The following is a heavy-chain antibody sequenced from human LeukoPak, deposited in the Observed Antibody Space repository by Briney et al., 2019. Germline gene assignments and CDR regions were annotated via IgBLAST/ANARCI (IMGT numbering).Heavy chain of an antibody. J-gene: IGHJ4*02. V-gene: IGHV4-4*07. CDR1: GGSISSYY. CDR2: IYTSGST. Sequence: PSETLSLTCTVSGGSISSYYWSWIRQPAGKGLEWTGRIYTSGSTNYNPSLKSRVTMSVDTSKNQFSLKLSSVTAADTAVYYCASRGGPYTGQIEDYWGQGTLVTVSS. D-gene: IGHD2-15*01. CDR3: ASRGGPYTGQIEDY.